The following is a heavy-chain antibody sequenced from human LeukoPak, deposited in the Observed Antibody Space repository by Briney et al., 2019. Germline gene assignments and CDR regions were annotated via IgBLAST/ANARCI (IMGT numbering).Heavy chain of an antibody. CDR2: ISSSSSYI. CDR1: GFTFSSYS. J-gene: IGHJ5*02. V-gene: IGHV3-21*01. Sequence: GGSLRLSCAASGFTFSSYSMNWVRQAPGKGLEWVSSISSSSSYIYYADSVKGRFTISRDNAKNSLHLQMNSLRAEDTAVYYCARVAYYYGSGSFNWFDPWGQGTLVTVSS. CDR3: ARVAYYYGSGSFNWFDP. D-gene: IGHD3-10*01.